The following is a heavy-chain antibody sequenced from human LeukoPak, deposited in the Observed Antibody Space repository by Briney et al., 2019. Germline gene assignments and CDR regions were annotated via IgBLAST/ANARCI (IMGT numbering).Heavy chain of an antibody. V-gene: IGHV4-59*01. Sequence: PSETLSLTCTVSGGTIRSYYWSWIRQPPGKGLEWIGSIYYSGSTNYNSPLKSRVTISVDTSKNQFSLKLSSGTAADTAVYYCARDSSHGFDYWGQGTLVTVSS. J-gene: IGHJ4*02. CDR2: IYYSGST. CDR3: ARDSSHGFDY. CDR1: GGTIRSYY. D-gene: IGHD5-18*01.